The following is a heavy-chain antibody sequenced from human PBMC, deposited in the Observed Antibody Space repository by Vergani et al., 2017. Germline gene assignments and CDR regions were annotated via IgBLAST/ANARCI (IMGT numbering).Heavy chain of an antibody. CDR3: AAHYGSGSYLLENWFDP. V-gene: IGHV4-38-2*02. Sequence: QVQLEESGPGLVKPSETLSLTCTVSGGSISSGYYWGWIRQPPGKGLEWIGSIYHSGSTYYNPSLKSRVTISVDTSKNQFSLKLSSVTAADTAVYYCAAHYGSGSYLLENWFDPWGQGTLVTVSS. J-gene: IGHJ5*02. CDR2: IYHSGST. CDR1: GGSISSGYY. D-gene: IGHD3-10*01.